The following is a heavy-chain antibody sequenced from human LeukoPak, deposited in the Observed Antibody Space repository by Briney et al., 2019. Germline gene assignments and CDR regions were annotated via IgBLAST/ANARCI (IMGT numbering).Heavy chain of an antibody. CDR3: ARGGVKKRYYDSSGYYFDY. CDR2: IIPIFGTA. CDR1: GGTFSSYA. D-gene: IGHD3-22*01. V-gene: IGHV1-69*05. Sequence: GASVTVSCKASGGTFSSYAISWVRQAPGQGHEWMGGIIPIFGTANYAQKFQSRVTITTDESTSTAYMELSSLRSEDTAVYYCARGGVKKRYYDSSGYYFDYWGQGTLVTVSS. J-gene: IGHJ4*02.